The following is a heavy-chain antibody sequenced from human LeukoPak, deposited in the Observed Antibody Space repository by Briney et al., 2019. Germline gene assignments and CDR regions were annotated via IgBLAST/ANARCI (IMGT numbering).Heavy chain of an antibody. Sequence: GGSLRLSCAASGFTFSNYGMHWVRQAPGKGLEWVAVIWYDGSNKYYGDSVKGRFTISRDNSKNTLYLQMNSLRAEDTAVYYCARDSLSGYYTPSVWGQGTTVTVSS. D-gene: IGHD3-3*01. CDR2: IWYDGSNK. V-gene: IGHV3-33*01. CDR3: ARDSLSGYYTPSV. J-gene: IGHJ6*02. CDR1: GFTFSNYG.